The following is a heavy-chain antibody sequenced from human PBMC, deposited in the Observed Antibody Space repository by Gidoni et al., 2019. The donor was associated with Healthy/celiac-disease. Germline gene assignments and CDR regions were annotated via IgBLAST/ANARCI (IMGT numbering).Heavy chain of an antibody. CDR2: IDSGGST. V-gene: IGHV3-53*02. CDR1: GFTVSSNY. D-gene: IGHD1-7*01. Sequence: EVQLVETGGGLIQPGGSLRLSCAASGFTVSSNYMSWVRQAPGKGLEWVSVIDSGGSTYYADSVKGRFTISRDNSKNTLYLQMNSLRAEDTAVYYCARQLELLTGYFDLWGRGTLVTVSS. CDR3: ARQLELLTGYFDL. J-gene: IGHJ2*01.